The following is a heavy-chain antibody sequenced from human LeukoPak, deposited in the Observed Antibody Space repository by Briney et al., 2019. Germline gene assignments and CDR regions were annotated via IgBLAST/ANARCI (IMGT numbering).Heavy chain of an antibody. CDR2: IRSKAYGGTT. D-gene: IGHD3-3*01. Sequence: GGSLRLSCTASGFTFGDYAMSWFRQAPGKGLEWVGFIRSKAYGGTTEHAASVKGRFTISRDDSKSIAYLQMNSLKTEDTAVYYCTREHSWADFWSGYLFDYWGQGTLVTVSS. J-gene: IGHJ4*02. V-gene: IGHV3-49*03. CDR3: TREHSWADFWSGYLFDY. CDR1: GFTFGDYA.